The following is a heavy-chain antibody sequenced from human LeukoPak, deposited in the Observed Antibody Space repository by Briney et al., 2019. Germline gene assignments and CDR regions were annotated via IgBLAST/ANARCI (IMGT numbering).Heavy chain of an antibody. V-gene: IGHV1-69*04. CDR2: IIPILGIA. CDR3: ARDGGRRYCSSTSCYSWFDP. J-gene: IGHJ5*02. D-gene: IGHD2-2*02. Sequence: EASVKVSCKASGGTFSSYTISWVRQAPGQGLEWMGRIIPILGIANYAQKFQGRVTITADKSTSTAYMELSSLRSEDTAGYYCARDGGRRYCSSTSCYSWFDPWGQGTLVTVSS. CDR1: GGTFSSYT.